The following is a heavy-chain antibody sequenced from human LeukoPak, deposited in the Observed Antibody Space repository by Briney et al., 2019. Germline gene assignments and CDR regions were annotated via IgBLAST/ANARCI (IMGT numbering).Heavy chain of an antibody. CDR2: INDDETST. V-gene: IGHV3-74*01. J-gene: IGHJ4*02. CDR1: GFSFSSSW. D-gene: IGHD1-26*01. Sequence: PGGSLRLSCAASGFSFSSSWMHWVRQVPGKGLEWVSRINDDETSTTYAESVKGRFTISRDNAKNTLLLQMNSLRAEDTAVYYCATTGSGSYYDYWGQGTLVTVSS. CDR3: ATTGSGSYYDY.